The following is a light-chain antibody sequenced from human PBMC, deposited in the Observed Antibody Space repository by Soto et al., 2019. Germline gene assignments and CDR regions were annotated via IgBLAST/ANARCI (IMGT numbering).Light chain of an antibody. V-gene: IGKV3-15*01. Sequence: EIIMTQSPATLSVSPGERATLSCRASQSVDNNLAWYQQKPGQAPRLLIYGASTRATGIPARFSCSRSGTEFTLTISSLQSEDFAVYYCQQYGSSPFGGGTKVEIK. J-gene: IGKJ4*01. CDR1: QSVDNN. CDR3: QQYGSSP. CDR2: GAS.